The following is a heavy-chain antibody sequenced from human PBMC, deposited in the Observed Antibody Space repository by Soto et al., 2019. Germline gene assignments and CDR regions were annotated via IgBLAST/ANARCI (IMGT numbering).Heavy chain of an antibody. CDR3: AREGYRPPHFAY. D-gene: IGHD5-18*01. V-gene: IGHV3-30-3*01. J-gene: IGHJ4*02. CDR2: ISDDGGNK. CDR1: GFTFSTYA. Sequence: GGSLRLSCVASGFTFSTYAIHWVRQAPGKGLEWVAVISDDGGNKYYADSVKGRFTISRDNSENKLYLQMHSLRAEDTAVYYCAREGYRPPHFAYWGQGILVPVSS.